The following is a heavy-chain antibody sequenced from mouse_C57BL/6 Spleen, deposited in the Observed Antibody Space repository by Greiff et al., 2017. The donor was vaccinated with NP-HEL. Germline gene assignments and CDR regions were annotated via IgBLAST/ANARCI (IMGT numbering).Heavy chain of an antibody. V-gene: IGHV5-9*01. Sequence: EVHLVESGGGLVKPGGSLKLSCAASGFTFSSYTMSWVRQTPEKRLEWVATISGGGGNTYYPDSVKGRFTISRDNAKNTLYLQMSSLRSEDTALYYCARRGFGTVYAMDYWGQGTSVTVSS. D-gene: IGHD1-1*01. CDR2: ISGGGGNT. CDR3: ARRGFGTVYAMDY. CDR1: GFTFSSYT. J-gene: IGHJ4*01.